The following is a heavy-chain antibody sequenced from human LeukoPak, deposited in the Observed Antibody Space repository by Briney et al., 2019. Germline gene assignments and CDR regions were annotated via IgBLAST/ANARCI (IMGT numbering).Heavy chain of an antibody. CDR2: INHRGRA. CDR1: GESFNTSY. V-gene: IGHV4-34*01. J-gene: IGHJ4*02. D-gene: IGHD6-6*01. Sequence: SETLSLTCTFPGESFNTSYWTWIRQPPGKGLEWIGDINHRGRATYNPSLKSRVSISVAMSLHEFSLKLASVTAEDTAVFYCARARSLTVRLFDYWSQGTLVTVSS. CDR3: ARARSLTVRLFDY.